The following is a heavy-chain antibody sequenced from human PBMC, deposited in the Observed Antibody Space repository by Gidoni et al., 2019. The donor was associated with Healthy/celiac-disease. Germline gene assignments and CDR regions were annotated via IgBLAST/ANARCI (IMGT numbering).Heavy chain of an antibody. CDR2: ISGSGGST. J-gene: IGHJ4*02. V-gene: IGHV3-23*01. CDR1: DFTFSSYA. CDR3: ALRGHSYDSDYYFDY. D-gene: IGHD5-18*01. Sequence: EVQLLESGGGLVQPGGSLRLSCAASDFTFSSYAMSWVRQAPGKGLEWVSAISGSGGSTYYADSVKGRFTISRDNSKNTLYLQMNSLRAEDTAVYYCALRGHSYDSDYYFDYWGQGTLVTVSS.